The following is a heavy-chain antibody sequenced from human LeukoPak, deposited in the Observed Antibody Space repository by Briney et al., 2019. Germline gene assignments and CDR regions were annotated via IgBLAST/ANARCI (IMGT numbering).Heavy chain of an antibody. D-gene: IGHD6-19*01. J-gene: IGHJ5*02. V-gene: IGHV3-9*01. Sequence: PGGSLRLSCAASGFTFDDYAMHWVRQAPGKGLEWVSGISWNSGSIGYADSVKGRFTISRDNAKNSLYLQMNSLRAEDTALYYCAKDSSSGWYRPGWFDPWGQGTLVTVSS. CDR1: GFTFDDYA. CDR2: ISWNSGSI. CDR3: AKDSSSGWYRPGWFDP.